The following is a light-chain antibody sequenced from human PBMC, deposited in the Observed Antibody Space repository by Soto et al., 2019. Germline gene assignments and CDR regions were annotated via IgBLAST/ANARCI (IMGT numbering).Light chain of an antibody. V-gene: IGKV1-8*01. CDR3: QQYYSYPLT. CDR1: QGISSY. CDR2: AAS. Sequence: AIRMTQSPSSFSASTGDRVTINCRASQGISSYLAWYQQKPGKAPKLLIYAASTLQSGVPSRFSGSGSGTDFTLTISCLQSEDFATFYCQQYYSYPLTFGGGTKV. J-gene: IGKJ4*01.